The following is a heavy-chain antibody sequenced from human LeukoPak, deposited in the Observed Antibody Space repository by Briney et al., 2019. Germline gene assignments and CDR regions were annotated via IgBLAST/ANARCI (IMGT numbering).Heavy chain of an antibody. CDR3: ARDSVTREMATRYDY. Sequence: SETLSLTCTVSGGSVSSGSYYWSWIRQPPGKGLEWIGYIYYSGSTNYNPSLKSRVTISVDTSKNQFSLKLSSVTAADTAVYHCARDSVTREMATRYDYWGQGTLVTVSS. J-gene: IGHJ4*02. CDR1: GGSVSSGSYY. CDR2: IYYSGST. V-gene: IGHV4-61*01. D-gene: IGHD5-24*01.